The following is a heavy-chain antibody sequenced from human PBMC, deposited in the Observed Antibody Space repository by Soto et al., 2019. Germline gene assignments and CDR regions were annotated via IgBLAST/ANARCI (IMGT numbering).Heavy chain of an antibody. CDR3: ARDLFRYSGSYPGY. CDR2: INAGNGNT. V-gene: IGHV1-3*01. CDR1: GYTFTSYA. Sequence: ASVKVSCKASGYTFTSYAMHWVRQAPGQRLEWMGWINAGNGNTKYSQKFQGRVTITRDTSASTAYMELSSLRSEDTAAYYCARDLFRYSGSYPGYWGQGTLVTVSS. D-gene: IGHD1-26*01. J-gene: IGHJ4*02.